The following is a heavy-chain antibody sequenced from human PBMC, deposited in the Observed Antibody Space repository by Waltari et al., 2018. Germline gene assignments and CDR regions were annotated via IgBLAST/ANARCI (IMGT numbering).Heavy chain of an antibody. CDR3: ARGGQTGTTNGPFPRYYYYYMDV. Sequence: QLQLQESGPGLVKPSETLSLTCTVSGGSISSSSYYWGWIRQPPGKGLEWIGSIYYSGGTDYNPSRKSRVTISVDTSKNQFSLKLSSVTAADTAVYYCARGGQTGTTNGPFPRYYYYYMDVWGKGTTVTVSS. D-gene: IGHD1-7*01. J-gene: IGHJ6*03. CDR2: IYYSGGT. CDR1: GGSISSSSYY. V-gene: IGHV4-39*07.